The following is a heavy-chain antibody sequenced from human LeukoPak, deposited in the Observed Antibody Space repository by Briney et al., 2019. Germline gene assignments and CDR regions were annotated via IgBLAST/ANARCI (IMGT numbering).Heavy chain of an antibody. CDR3: AVGYCSSTSCYEYYYYGMDV. CDR1: GGTFSSYA. CDR2: IIPIFGTA. D-gene: IGHD2-2*01. J-gene: IGHJ6*02. Sequence: GASVKVSCKASGGTFSSYAISWVRQAPGQGLEWMGGIIPIFGTANYAQKFQGRVTITADESTSTAYMELSSLRSEDTAVYYCAVGYCSSTSCYEYYYYGMDVWGQGTTVTVSS. V-gene: IGHV1-69*13.